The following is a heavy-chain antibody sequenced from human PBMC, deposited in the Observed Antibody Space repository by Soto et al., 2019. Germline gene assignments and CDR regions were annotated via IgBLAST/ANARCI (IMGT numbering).Heavy chain of an antibody. CDR1: GYTFTSYG. CDR3: ARDRLVVPVDYYYGMDV. D-gene: IGHD2-2*01. V-gene: IGHV1-18*01. CDR2: ISAYNGNT. J-gene: IGHJ6*02. Sequence: QVQLVQSGAEVKKPGASVKVSCKASGYTFTSYGISWVGQAPGQGLEWVGWISAYNGNTNYAQKLQGRVTMPTDTSTSKAYMELRSLRSDDTAGYYCARDRLVVPVDYYYGMDVWGQGTTVTVSS.